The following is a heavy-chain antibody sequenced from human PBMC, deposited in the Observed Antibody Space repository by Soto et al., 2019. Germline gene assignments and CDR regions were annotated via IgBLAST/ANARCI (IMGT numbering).Heavy chain of an antibody. V-gene: IGHV3-30-3*01. CDR1: GFTFSSYA. D-gene: IGHD5-18*01. Sequence: GGSLRLSCAASGFTFSSYAMHWVRQAPGKGLEWVAVISYDGSNKYYADSVKGRFTISRDNSKSTLYLQMNSLRAEDTAVYYRARVGTAMVTVVSWFDPWGQGTLVTVSS. CDR2: ISYDGSNK. CDR3: ARVGTAMVTVVSWFDP. J-gene: IGHJ5*02.